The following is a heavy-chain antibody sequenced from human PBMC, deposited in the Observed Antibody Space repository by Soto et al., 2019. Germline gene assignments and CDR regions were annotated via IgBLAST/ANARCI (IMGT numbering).Heavy chain of an antibody. CDR2: ISSSGSTI. D-gene: IGHD2-21*02. CDR3: ARVLVFYGGFDP. Sequence: GGSLRLSCAASGFTFTDYYMSWIRQAPGKGLEWLSYISSSGSTIYYADYVKGRFTISRDNAKNSLYLQMNSLRDEDTAVYYCARVLVFYGGFDPWGQGTLVTVSS. J-gene: IGHJ5*02. V-gene: IGHV3-11*01. CDR1: GFTFTDYY.